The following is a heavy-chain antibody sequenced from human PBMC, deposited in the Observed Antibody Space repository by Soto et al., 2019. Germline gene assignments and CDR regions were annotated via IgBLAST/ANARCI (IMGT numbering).Heavy chain of an antibody. CDR2: IYWDDDK. CDR1: GLSLSTSGVG. V-gene: IGHV2-5*02. Sequence: QITLKESGPTLVKPTQTLTLTCTFSGLSLSTSGVGVGWIRQPPGKALEWLALIYWDDDKRYSPSLKCRLTITNETTKNHVVPTMINMALLDRETSYCPHSGYYYDSSGYYRHYWLQGTLVTVSS. J-gene: IGHJ4*02. CDR3: PHSGYYYDSSGYYRHY. D-gene: IGHD3-22*01.